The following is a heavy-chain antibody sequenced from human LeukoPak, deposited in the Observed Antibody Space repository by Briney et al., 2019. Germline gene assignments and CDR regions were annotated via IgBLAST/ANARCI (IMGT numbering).Heavy chain of an antibody. CDR1: GFTFSSYS. Sequence: GGSLRLSCAASGFTFSSYSMNWVRQAPGKGLEWVSSISSSSSYIYYADSVKGRFTISRDNAKNSLYLQMNSLRAEDTAVYYSARLVGATGIVDYWGQGTLVTVSS. J-gene: IGHJ4*02. CDR3: ARLVGATGIVDY. V-gene: IGHV3-21*01. D-gene: IGHD1-26*01. CDR2: ISSSSSYI.